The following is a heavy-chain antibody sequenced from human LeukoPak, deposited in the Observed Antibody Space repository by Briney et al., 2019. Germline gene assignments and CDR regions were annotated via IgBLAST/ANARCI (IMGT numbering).Heavy chain of an antibody. D-gene: IGHD2-2*01. J-gene: IGHJ6*02. CDR1: GYTFTDNY. CDR3: ARDHCTSSGCYEYYYYGMDV. Sequence: GASVKVSCKASGYTFTDNYIQWVRQAPGQGLEWMGWINPNSGATNSAQKFQGRVTMTRDTSVSTAYMELSRLRSDDTAVYYCARDHCTSSGCYEYYYYGMDVWGQGTTVTVSS. CDR2: INPNSGAT. V-gene: IGHV1-2*02.